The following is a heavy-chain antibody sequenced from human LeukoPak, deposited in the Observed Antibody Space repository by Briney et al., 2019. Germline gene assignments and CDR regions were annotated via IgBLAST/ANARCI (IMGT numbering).Heavy chain of an antibody. D-gene: IGHD2-21*02. CDR2: ICYSGST. CDR1: GGSISSSSYY. Sequence: PSETLSLTCTVSGGSISSSSYYWGWIRQPPGKGLEWIGSICYSGSTNYNPTLKSRVTISVDTSKKQFSLKLSSVTAADTAIYYCARRVVTAEPLDYWGQGTLVTVSS. J-gene: IGHJ4*02. V-gene: IGHV4-39*07. CDR3: ARRVVTAEPLDY.